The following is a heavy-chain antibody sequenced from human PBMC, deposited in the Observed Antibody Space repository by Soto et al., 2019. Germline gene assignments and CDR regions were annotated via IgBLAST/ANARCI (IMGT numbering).Heavy chain of an antibody. CDR1: GGSISSSNW. CDR3: ARVPGTNYYDSSGYRDY. Sequence: QVQLQESGPGLVKPSGTLSLTCAVSGGSISSSNWWSWVRQPPGKGLEWIGEIYHSGSTNYNPSLKSRVTISVNKSKNQFSLKLSSVTAADTAVYYCARVPGTNYYDSSGYRDYWGQGTLVTVSS. J-gene: IGHJ4*02. D-gene: IGHD3-22*01. CDR2: IYHSGST. V-gene: IGHV4-4*02.